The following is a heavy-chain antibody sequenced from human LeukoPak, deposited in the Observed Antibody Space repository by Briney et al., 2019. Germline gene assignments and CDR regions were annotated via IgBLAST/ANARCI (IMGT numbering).Heavy chain of an antibody. Sequence: GGSLRLSCAASGFTFNNYSMNWVRQAPGKGLEWVSSMSSSSSYIYYADSVKGRFTISRDNAKNSLYLQMNSLRAEDTAVYYCARHKDLWLYIDYWGQGTLVTVSS. J-gene: IGHJ4*02. D-gene: IGHD3-22*01. CDR3: ARHKDLWLYIDY. V-gene: IGHV3-21*01. CDR1: GFTFNNYS. CDR2: MSSSSSYI.